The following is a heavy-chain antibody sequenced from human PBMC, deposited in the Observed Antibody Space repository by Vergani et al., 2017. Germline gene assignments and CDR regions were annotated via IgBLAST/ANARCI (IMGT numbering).Heavy chain of an antibody. V-gene: IGHV4-39*01. CDR3: ARHSTVEWLVKLGWFDP. CDR2: IYYSGNT. J-gene: IGHJ5*02. Sequence: QLQLQESGPGLVKPSATLSLTCSVSGASIRSSNYYWGWILQPPGKGLEWIASIYYSGNTYYNPSLKSRVTISVDTSKNQFSLKLRSVTAADTAVYFCARHSTVEWLVKLGWFDPWGQGILVTVSS. CDR1: GASIRSSNYY. D-gene: IGHD6-19*01.